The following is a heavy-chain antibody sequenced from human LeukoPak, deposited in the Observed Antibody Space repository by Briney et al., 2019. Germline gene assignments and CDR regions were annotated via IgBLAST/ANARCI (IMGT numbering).Heavy chain of an antibody. J-gene: IGHJ4*02. CDR1: GFTFTSFW. Sequence: GGSLRLSCAASGFTFTSFWMSWVRQAPGKGLEWVANIKEDGSEKYYVDSVKSRFTISRDNAKNSLYLQVNSLRAEDTAVYYCARDLHMGYRDGYNWLGIFDYWGQGTLVTGSS. CDR3: ARDLHMGYRDGYNWLGIFDY. V-gene: IGHV3-7*04. CDR2: IKEDGSEK. D-gene: IGHD5-24*01.